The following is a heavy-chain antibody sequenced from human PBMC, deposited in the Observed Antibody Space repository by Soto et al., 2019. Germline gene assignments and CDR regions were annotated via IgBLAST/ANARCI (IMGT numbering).Heavy chain of an antibody. J-gene: IGHJ6*02. D-gene: IGHD3-9*01. Sequence: EVQLVESGGGLVKPGGSLRLSCAASGFTFSSYSLNWVRQAPGTGLEWVSSISSSSSYIYYADSVKGRFTISRDNAKNSLYLQMNSLRAEDTAVYYCAILSDVLTGYYYHGMDVWGQGTTVTVSS. V-gene: IGHV3-21*01. CDR2: ISSSSSYI. CDR3: AILSDVLTGYYYHGMDV. CDR1: GFTFSSYS.